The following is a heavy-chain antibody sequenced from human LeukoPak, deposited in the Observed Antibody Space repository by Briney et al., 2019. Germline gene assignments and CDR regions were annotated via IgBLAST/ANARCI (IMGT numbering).Heavy chain of an antibody. Sequence: GGSLRLSCAASGFTFSSYAMSWVRQAPGKGLEWVSGINWNGGSTGYADSVKGRFTISRDNAKNSLYLQMNSLRAEDTALYYCARTRGYDRGAFDYWGQGTLVTVSS. V-gene: IGHV3-20*04. CDR1: GFTFSSYA. CDR2: INWNGGST. J-gene: IGHJ4*02. D-gene: IGHD5-12*01. CDR3: ARTRGYDRGAFDY.